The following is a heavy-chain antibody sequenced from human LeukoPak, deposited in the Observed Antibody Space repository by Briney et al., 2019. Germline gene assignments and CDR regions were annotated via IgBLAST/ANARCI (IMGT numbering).Heavy chain of an antibody. J-gene: IGHJ4*02. Sequence: PGGSLGPSFQAPDFTFRTCPRAWAPRPQGKGLSGAPPISGSGGSSYYADSVKGRFTISRDNSKNTLYLQMNSLRAEDTAVYYCAKRIGFLWGQGTLVTVSS. D-gene: IGHD2/OR15-2a*01. CDR3: AKRIGFL. V-gene: IGHV3-23*01. CDR1: DFTFRTCP. CDR2: ISGSGGSS.